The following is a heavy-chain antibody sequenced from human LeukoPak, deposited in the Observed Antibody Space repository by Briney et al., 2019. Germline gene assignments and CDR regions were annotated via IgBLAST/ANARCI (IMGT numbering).Heavy chain of an antibody. CDR3: ARDRGYDSSVSDY. CDR1: GFTFTSYS. CDR2: ISGGGGST. D-gene: IGHD3-22*01. J-gene: IGHJ4*02. V-gene: IGHV3-23*01. Sequence: GGSLRLSCAASGFTFTSYSMNWVRQAPGKGLEWVSTISGGGGSTYYADSVKGRFTISRDNSKNTLYLQMNSLRAEDTAVYYCARDRGYDSSVSDYWGQGTLVTVSS.